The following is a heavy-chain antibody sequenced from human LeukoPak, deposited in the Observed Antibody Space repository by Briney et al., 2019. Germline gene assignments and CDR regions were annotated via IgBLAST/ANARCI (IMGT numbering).Heavy chain of an antibody. J-gene: IGHJ4*02. D-gene: IGHD6-13*01. CDR3: ARTVYSSSWYFDY. CDR2: ISGSGHNT. V-gene: IGHV3-23*01. Sequence: GGSLRLSCAASGFTFSNYAMSWVRQAPGKGLEWVSAISGSGHNTYHAGSVKGRFTISRDNSKNTLYLQMNSLRAEDTAVYYCARTVYSSSWYFDYWGQGTLVTVSS. CDR1: GFTFSNYA.